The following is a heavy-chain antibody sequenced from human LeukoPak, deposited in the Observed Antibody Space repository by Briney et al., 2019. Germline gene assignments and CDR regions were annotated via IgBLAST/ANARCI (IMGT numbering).Heavy chain of an antibody. D-gene: IGHD1-14*01. CDR1: GYTFTGYY. V-gene: IGHV1-2*02. CDR3: ARFGTDALDI. J-gene: IGHJ3*02. Sequence: ASVTVSCKASGYTFTGYYMHWVRQAPGQGLEWMGWMHPDSGGTKCAQKFQGRLTMTRDTSISTGYMELTRLRSDDTAIYYCARFGTDALDIWGQGTMVTVSS. CDR2: MHPDSGGT.